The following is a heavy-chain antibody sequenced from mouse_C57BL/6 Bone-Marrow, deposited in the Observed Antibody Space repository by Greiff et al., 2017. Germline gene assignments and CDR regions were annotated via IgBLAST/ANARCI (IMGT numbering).Heavy chain of an antibody. CDR3: AREDYYYPYYYAMYY. CDR1: GYTFTDYY. Sequence: VQLQQSGPELVKPGASVKISCKASGYTFTDYYMNWVKQSHGKSLEWIGDINPNNGGTSYNQKFKGKATLTVDQSSSTAYIELRSLTSDDSAVYDCAREDYYYPYYYAMYYWGQGTSVTVAS. CDR2: INPNNGGT. D-gene: IGHD1-1*01. V-gene: IGHV1-26*01. J-gene: IGHJ4*01.